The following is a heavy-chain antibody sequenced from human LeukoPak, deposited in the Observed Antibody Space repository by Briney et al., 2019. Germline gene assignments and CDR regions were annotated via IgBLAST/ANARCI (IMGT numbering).Heavy chain of an antibody. V-gene: IGHV3-74*01. D-gene: IGHD5-18*01. J-gene: IGHJ5*02. CDR3: AAAPLSTYTYTLGS. Sequence: GGSLRLSCAASGFSFSTNWMHWVRQAPGKGLVWVSRINSEGSSTNYADSVSGRFTISRDNAKNTLYLQMSSLRVEDTAVYYCAAAPLSTYTYTLGSWGQGSLVTVSS. CDR1: GFSFSTNW. CDR2: INSEGSST.